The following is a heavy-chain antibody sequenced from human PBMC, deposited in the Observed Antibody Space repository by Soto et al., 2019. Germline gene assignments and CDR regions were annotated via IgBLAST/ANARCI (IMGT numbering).Heavy chain of an antibody. J-gene: IGHJ4*02. CDR2: MNPNSGNT. CDR1: GYTFTSYD. Sequence: ASVKVSCKASGYTFTSYDINWVRQATGQGLEWMGWMNPNSGNTGYAQKFQGRVTMTRNTSISTAYMELSSLRSEDTAMYYCALRLVTVTFDPNYFDSWGQGTQVTVS. CDR3: ALRLVTVTFDPNYFDS. D-gene: IGHD2-21*02. V-gene: IGHV1-8*01.